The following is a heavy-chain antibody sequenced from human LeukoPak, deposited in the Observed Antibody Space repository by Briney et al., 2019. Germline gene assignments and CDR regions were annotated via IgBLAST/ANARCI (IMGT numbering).Heavy chain of an antibody. J-gene: IGHJ6*02. Sequence: GGSLRLSCAASGFTFSDYYMSWIRQAPGKGLEWVSYISSSGSTIYYADSVKGRFTISRDNAKNSLYLQMDSLRAEDTAVYYCASDYDFWSGYSSYGMDVWGQGTTVTVSS. D-gene: IGHD3-3*01. CDR1: GFTFSDYY. CDR2: ISSSGSTI. CDR3: ASDYDFWSGYSSYGMDV. V-gene: IGHV3-11*01.